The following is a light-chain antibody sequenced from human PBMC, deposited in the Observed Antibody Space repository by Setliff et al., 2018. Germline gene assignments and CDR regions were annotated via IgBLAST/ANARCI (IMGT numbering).Light chain of an antibody. V-gene: IGLV2-8*01. J-gene: IGLJ1*01. Sequence: QSALAQPPSASGSPGQSVTISCTGTSSDVGGYNYVSWYQQHPGKAPKLMIYEVSKRPSGVPDRFSGSKSGNTASLTVSGLQAEDEADYYCQSYDSSLSGYVFGNGTKVTVL. CDR3: QSYDSSLSGYV. CDR2: EVS. CDR1: SSDVGGYNY.